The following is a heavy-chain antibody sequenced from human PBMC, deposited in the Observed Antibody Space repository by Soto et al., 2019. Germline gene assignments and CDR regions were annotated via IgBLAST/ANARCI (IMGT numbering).Heavy chain of an antibody. CDR1: GGTFNTYT. CDR2: FIPFLDMA. Sequence: QVQVVQSGAEVKKPESSVKVSCKPSGGTFNTYTVNWVRLAPGHGLEWMGRFIPFLDMANYAQKFQDRVKITADRSTFTAYMELNSLTSDDTAVYYCAITYCRDNSCPRDFDFWGPGTRVTVSS. V-gene: IGHV1-69*02. J-gene: IGHJ4*02. CDR3: AITYCRDNSCPRDFDF. D-gene: IGHD2-21*01.